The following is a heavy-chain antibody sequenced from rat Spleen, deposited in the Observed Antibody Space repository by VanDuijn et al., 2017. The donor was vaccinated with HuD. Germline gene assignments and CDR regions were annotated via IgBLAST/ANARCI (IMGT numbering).Heavy chain of an antibody. CDR1: GYSITSSYR. Sequence: EVQLQESGPGLVKPSQSLSLMCSVTGYSITSSYRWNWIRKFPGNKLEWMGYINSAGSTDYNPSLKSRISITRDTSKNQFFLQVNSVTTEDTATYYCAACYDGTYYYFDYWGQGVMVTVSS. CDR2: INSAGST. J-gene: IGHJ2*01. V-gene: IGHV3-3*01. D-gene: IGHD1-12*02. CDR3: AACYDGTYYYFDY.